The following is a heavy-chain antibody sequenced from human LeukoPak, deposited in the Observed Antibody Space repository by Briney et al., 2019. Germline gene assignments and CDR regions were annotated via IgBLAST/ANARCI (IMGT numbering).Heavy chain of an antibody. D-gene: IGHD2-21*02. CDR2: IYYSGST. CDR3: ARGLLFSWFDP. Sequence: SQTLSLTRTVSGGHVSSGGYYWSWLRQHPGKGLEWIRYIYYSGSTYYHPSLKRRVTLSVDTSKNQFPPKLNPVTPADPAVYHCARGLLFSWFDPWGQGTLVTVSS. J-gene: IGHJ5*02. CDR1: GGHVSSGGYY. V-gene: IGHV4-31*03.